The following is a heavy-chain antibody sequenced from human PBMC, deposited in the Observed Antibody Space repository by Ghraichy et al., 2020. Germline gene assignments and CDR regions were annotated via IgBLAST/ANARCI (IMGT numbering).Heavy chain of an antibody. CDR1: GFAFRTYS. D-gene: IGHD6-13*01. V-gene: IGHV3-21*01. CDR3: ARVGQQLVPLDY. J-gene: IGHJ4*02. Sequence: GGSLRLSCAASGFAFRTYSMHWVRQAPGKGLEWVSSISSFNDYIKHADSVKGRFTISRDNAKHSLYLQMNSLRAGDTAVYYCARVGQQLVPLDYWGQGTLV. CDR2: ISSFNDYI.